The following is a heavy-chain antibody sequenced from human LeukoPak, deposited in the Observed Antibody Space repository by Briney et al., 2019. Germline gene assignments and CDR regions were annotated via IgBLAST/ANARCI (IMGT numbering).Heavy chain of an antibody. CDR2: ISGSGGST. D-gene: IGHD2-15*01. J-gene: IGHJ4*02. CDR1: GFTLSSYA. V-gene: IGHV3-23*01. Sequence: GGSLRLSCAASGFTLSSYAMSWVRQAPGKGLEWVSAISGSGGSTYYADSVKGRFTISRDNSKNTLYLQMNSLRAEETAVYYCAKGSAGTLGYWGQGTLVTVSS. CDR3: AKGSAGTLGY.